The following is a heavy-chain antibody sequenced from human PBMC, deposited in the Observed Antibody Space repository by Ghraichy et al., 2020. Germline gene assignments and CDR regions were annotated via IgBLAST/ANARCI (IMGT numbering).Heavy chain of an antibody. CDR2: IHYSGNT. D-gene: IGHD2-15*01. Sequence: SQTLSLTCTVSGGSISSGGYFWSWIRRHPGKGLEWIGYIHYSGNTDYNPSLKSRVTISVDTSKNQFSLKLSSVTAADTAVYYCAREEVSKGCGRAGTCYVFDPWGQGTLVTVSS. J-gene: IGHJ5*02. CDR3: AREEVSKGCGRAGTCYVFDP. V-gene: IGHV4-31*03. CDR1: GGSISSGGYF.